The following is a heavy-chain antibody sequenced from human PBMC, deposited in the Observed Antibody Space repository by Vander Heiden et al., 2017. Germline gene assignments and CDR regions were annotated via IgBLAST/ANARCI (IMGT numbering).Heavy chain of an antibody. V-gene: IGHV3-23*01. CDR3: AKQGDHDYGAMGFDY. Sequence: EVQLLESGGGLVQPGGTLRLSCAASGFTFSSYAMSWVRQAPGKGLEWVSAISGSGGSTYYADSVKGRFTISRDNSKNTLYLQMNSLRAEDTAVYYCAKQGDHDYGAMGFDYWGQGTLVTVSS. D-gene: IGHD4-17*01. CDR1: GFTFSSYA. J-gene: IGHJ4*02. CDR2: ISGSGGST.